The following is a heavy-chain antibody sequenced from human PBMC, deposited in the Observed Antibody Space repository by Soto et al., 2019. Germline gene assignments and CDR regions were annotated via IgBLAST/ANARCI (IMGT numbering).Heavy chain of an antibody. CDR3: ARVRYCSGGSCYGAFDI. V-gene: IGHV4-59*01. Sequence: SETLSLTCTVSGGSISSYYWSWIRQPPGKGLEWIGYIYYSGSTNYNPSLKSRVTISVDTSKNQFSLKLSPVTAADTAVYYCARVRYCSGGSCYGAFDIWGQGTMVTVSS. D-gene: IGHD2-15*01. CDR1: GGSISSYY. CDR2: IYYSGST. J-gene: IGHJ3*02.